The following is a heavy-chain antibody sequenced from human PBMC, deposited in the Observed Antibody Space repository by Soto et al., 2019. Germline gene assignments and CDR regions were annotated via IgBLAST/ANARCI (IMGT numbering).Heavy chain of an antibody. V-gene: IGHV3-74*01. CDR1: GFTISNYL. J-gene: IGHJ6*02. CDR2: ISSDGSST. D-gene: IGHD3-3*01. Sequence: GGSLRLSCAASGFTISNYLMHWVRQAPGKGLVWVSRISSDGSSTTYAATVKGRITISRDDAKSTLYLQMNSLRAEDTAVYYCARDYDFWSGYYPYYYYGMDVWGQGSTVTVSS. CDR3: ARDYDFWSGYYPYYYYGMDV.